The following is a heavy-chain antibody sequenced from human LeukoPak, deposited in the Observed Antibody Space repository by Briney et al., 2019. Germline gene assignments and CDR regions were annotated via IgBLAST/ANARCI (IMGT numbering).Heavy chain of an antibody. CDR3: ARGRQYCSGGSCYFYYNYGMDV. J-gene: IGHJ6*02. CDR2: INPNSGGT. CDR1: GYTFTGHY. V-gene: IGHV1-2*02. Sequence: ASLKVSCKAFGYTFTGHYMHWVRQAPGQGLEWMGWINPNSGGTDYAQKFQGRVTMTRDTSISTVNMELRRLRSDDTAVYYCARGRQYCSGGSCYFYYNYGMDVWGQGTTVTVSS. D-gene: IGHD2-15*01.